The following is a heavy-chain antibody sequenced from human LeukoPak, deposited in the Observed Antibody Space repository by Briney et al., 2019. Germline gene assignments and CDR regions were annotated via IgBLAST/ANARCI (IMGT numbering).Heavy chain of an antibody. Sequence: GGTLRLSCAASAFTFSTYWMSWVRQAAGKGLEWVANIKQDGSEKYYVDSVEGRFTISRDNAKNSLYLRMNSLRDEDTAVYYCARGGRGSYLWGQGTLVTVSS. V-gene: IGHV3-7*04. CDR1: AFTFSTYW. CDR3: ARGGRGSYL. CDR2: IKQDGSEK. D-gene: IGHD3-16*01. J-gene: IGHJ4*02.